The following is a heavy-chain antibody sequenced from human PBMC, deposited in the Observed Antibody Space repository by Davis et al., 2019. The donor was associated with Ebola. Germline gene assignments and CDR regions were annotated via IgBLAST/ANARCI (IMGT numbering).Heavy chain of an antibody. Sequence: PGGSLRLSCAASGFTFSSYWMHWVRQAPGKGLVWVSRINSDGSSTSYADSVKGRFTISRDNAKNTLYLQMNSLRAEDTAVYYCAIPTSRRYFQHWGQGTLVTVSS. J-gene: IGHJ1*01. CDR3: AIPTSRRYFQH. V-gene: IGHV3-74*01. CDR2: INSDGSST. CDR1: GFTFSSYW.